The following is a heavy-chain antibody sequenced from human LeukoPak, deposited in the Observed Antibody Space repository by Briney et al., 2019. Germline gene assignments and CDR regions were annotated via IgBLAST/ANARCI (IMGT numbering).Heavy chain of an antibody. Sequence: GGSLRLSCAASGFTFSSYAMSWVRQAPGKGLELDSSINNSGGRIYYADSVKGRFTISRDNSKNTLYIQMNSLRAEDTAIYYCAKHGEAYGDSRTDYWGQGTLVTVPS. CDR1: GFTFSSYA. V-gene: IGHV3-23*01. D-gene: IGHD4-17*01. CDR3: AKHGEAYGDSRTDY. CDR2: INNSGGRI. J-gene: IGHJ4*02.